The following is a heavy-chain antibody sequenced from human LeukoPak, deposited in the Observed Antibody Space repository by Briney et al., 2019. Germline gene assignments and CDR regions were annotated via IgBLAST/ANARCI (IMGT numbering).Heavy chain of an antibody. CDR1: GFTFSSYW. D-gene: IGHD3-22*01. V-gene: IGHV3-74*01. CDR2: INTDGSST. CDR3: ARVPYDSSGYYMGGDY. J-gene: IGHJ4*02. Sequence: GGSLRLSCAASGFTFSSYWMHWVRQAPGKGLVWVSRINTDGSSTSYAASVKGRFTISRDNAKNTLYLQMNSLRAEDTAVYYCARVPYDSSGYYMGGDYWGQGTLVTVSS.